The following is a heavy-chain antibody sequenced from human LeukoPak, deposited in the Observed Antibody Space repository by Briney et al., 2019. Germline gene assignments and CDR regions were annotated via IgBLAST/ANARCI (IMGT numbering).Heavy chain of an antibody. D-gene: IGHD2-21*02. V-gene: IGHV1-46*01. CDR2: IRPGDGSR. J-gene: IGHJ4*02. Sequence: GASVKVSCKSSGYTFTNSYIHWVRQAPGQGLEWMGTIRPGDGSRDYAQKFQGRVTVTSDTSTSTVYMDLSSLRSEDTAVYYCATDGGHWDFDYWGQGTLVTVSS. CDR1: GYTFTNSY. CDR3: ATDGGHWDFDY.